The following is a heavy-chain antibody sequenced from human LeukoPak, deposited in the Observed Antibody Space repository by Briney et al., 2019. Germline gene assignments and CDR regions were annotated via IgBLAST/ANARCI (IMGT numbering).Heavy chain of an antibody. V-gene: IGHV1-2*02. CDR2: IDPKSGDT. CDR1: GYTFTGNH. J-gene: IGHJ2*01. D-gene: IGHD1-26*01. Sequence: ASVKVSCKASGYTFTGNHVHWVRQAPGQGLEWMGWIDPKSGDTMYAQKFQDRVTMTSDTSINTAYMELSGLRSDDTAVYFCAKGADIVSFDLWGRGTLVTVSS. CDR3: AKGADIVSFDL.